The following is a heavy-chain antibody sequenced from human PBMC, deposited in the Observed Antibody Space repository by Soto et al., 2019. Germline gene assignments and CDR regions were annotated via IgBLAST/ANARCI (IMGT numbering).Heavy chain of an antibody. CDR3: ARHPGYAVPTVYATHYFNY. V-gene: IGHV4-39*01. D-gene: IGHD2-8*01. J-gene: IGHJ4*02. CDR1: GDSISSNNYY. Sequence: SETLSLTCTVSGDSISSNNYYCGWIRQPPGKGLEWIGSIYYSGSTYYNPSLKSRVTMSVDTSKSQFSLKLSSVTAADTAVYYCARHPGYAVPTVYATHYFNYWGQGILVTVSS. CDR2: IYYSGST.